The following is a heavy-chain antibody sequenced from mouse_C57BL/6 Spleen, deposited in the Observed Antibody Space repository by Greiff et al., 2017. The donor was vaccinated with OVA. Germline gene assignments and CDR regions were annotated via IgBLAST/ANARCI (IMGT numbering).Heavy chain of an antibody. J-gene: IGHJ3*01. CDR1: GYTFTDYY. D-gene: IGHD2-4*01. Sequence: EVQLQQSGPVLVKPGASVKMSCKASGYTFTDYYMNWVKQSHGKSLEWIGVINPYNGGTSYNQKFKGKATLTVDKSSSTAYMELNSLTSEDSAVYYCARSKGYDYDGAYWGQGTLVTVSA. CDR3: ARSKGYDYDGAY. CDR2: INPYNGGT. V-gene: IGHV1-19*01.